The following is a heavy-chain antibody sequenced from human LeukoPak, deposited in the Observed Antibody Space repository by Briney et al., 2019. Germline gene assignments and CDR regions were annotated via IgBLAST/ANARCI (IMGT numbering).Heavy chain of an antibody. CDR3: AGVRTGDFWSGYPPYDYYMDV. V-gene: IGHV4-39*07. Sequence: SETLSLTCTVSGGSIRSRSYYWGWIRQPPGKGLEWIGSMHYSGSTYYNPCLKSRVTISVDTAKNQFSLKLSSVTAADTAVYYCAGVRTGDFWSGYPPYDYYMDVWGKGTTVTVSS. CDR1: GGSIRSRSYY. J-gene: IGHJ6*03. D-gene: IGHD3-3*01. CDR2: MHYSGST.